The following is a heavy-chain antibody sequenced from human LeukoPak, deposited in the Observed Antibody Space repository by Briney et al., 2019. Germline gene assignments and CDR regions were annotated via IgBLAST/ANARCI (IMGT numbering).Heavy chain of an antibody. V-gene: IGHV4-4*09. J-gene: IGHJ4*02. D-gene: IGHD3-16*01. CDR2: IYSSGST. Sequence: SETLSLTCTVSGGSISNYYWSWIRQPPGKGLEWIGQIYSSGSTNYNPSLKSQVTISVDTSKNQFSLKLNSVTAADTAVYYCARGGGRFHSWGQGTLVTVSS. CDR3: ARGGGRFHS. CDR1: GGSISNYY.